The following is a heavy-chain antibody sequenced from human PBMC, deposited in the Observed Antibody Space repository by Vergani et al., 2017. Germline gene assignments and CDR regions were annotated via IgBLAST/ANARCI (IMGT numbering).Heavy chain of an antibody. D-gene: IGHD1-1*01. Sequence: QVQLQESGPGLVKPSQTLSLTCSVSGSSVKSGDYYWTWIRQPPGKGLEWIGYIYYSGSTYYNPSLKSRVTISVDTSKNQFSLKLSSVTAADTAVYYCARGTLHLAGAFDPWGQGTLVTVSS. CDR1: GSSVKSGDYY. CDR2: IYYSGST. CDR3: ARGTLHLAGAFDP. V-gene: IGHV4-30-4*08. J-gene: IGHJ5*02.